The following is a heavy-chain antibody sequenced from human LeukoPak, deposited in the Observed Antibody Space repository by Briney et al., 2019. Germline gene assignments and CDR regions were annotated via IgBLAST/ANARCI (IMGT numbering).Heavy chain of an antibody. Sequence: PGGSLRLSCAASGFSFSSYGMHWVRQAPGKGLEWVAFIRYDGSNKYYADSVKGRFTISRDNSKNTLNLQMNSLRAEDTAVYYCARKTGSPHYYYMDVWGKGTTVTVSS. J-gene: IGHJ6*03. CDR2: IRYDGSNK. CDR1: GFSFSSYG. CDR3: ARKTGSPHYYYMDV. D-gene: IGHD1-1*01. V-gene: IGHV3-30*02.